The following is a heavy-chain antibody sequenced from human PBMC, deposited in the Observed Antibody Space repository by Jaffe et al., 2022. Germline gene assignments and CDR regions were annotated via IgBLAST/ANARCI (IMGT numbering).Heavy chain of an antibody. Sequence: QVQLVQSGSELKKPGASVRVSCMASGYTFTTYAMNWLRQAPGQGLEWMGWINTNTGNPTYAQGFTGRFVFSLDTSVSTAYLQISSLRTEDTAVYYCARGPYGDYVWFDPWGQGTLVTVSS. D-gene: IGHD4-17*01. J-gene: IGHJ5*02. CDR1: GYTFTTYA. CDR2: INTNTGNP. V-gene: IGHV7-4-1*02. CDR3: ARGPYGDYVWFDP.